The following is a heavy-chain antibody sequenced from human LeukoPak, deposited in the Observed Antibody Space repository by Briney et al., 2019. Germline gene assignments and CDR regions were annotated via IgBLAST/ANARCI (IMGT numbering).Heavy chain of an antibody. J-gene: IGHJ4*02. CDR1: GGSISRSSYY. CDR2: IYYSGST. Sequence: PSETLSLTRTVSGGSISRSSYYWGWLRQPPGKGLEWIGRIYYSGSTYCSPSLKSRFIISVDTSKTHFSLKLTSVTAADTAVYYGARHGSAGTFFDYWGQGTLVTVSS. V-gene: IGHV4-39*02. D-gene: IGHD1-1*01. CDR3: ARHGSAGTFFDY.